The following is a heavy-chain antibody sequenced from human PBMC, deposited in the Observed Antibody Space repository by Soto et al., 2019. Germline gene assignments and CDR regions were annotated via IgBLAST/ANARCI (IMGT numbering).Heavy chain of an antibody. CDR2: ISYSGTT. CDR1: GGSISSSTNY. CDR3: ARRVLNYYYYMDV. D-gene: IGHD3-3*01. Sequence: QLRLQESGPGLVKPSETLSLTCTVSGGSISSSTNYWVWIRQPPGKGLEWIGSISYSGTTYYNPSLESRVTISVDTSKKQFSLRLSSVTAADTAVYYCARRVLNYYYYMDVWGKGTTVTVS. V-gene: IGHV4-39*01. J-gene: IGHJ6*03.